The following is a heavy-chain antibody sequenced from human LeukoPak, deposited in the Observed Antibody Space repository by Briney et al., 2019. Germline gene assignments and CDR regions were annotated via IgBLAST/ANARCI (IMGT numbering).Heavy chain of an antibody. D-gene: IGHD6-19*01. J-gene: IGHJ1*01. CDR3: ARGYSSGWSPAEYFQH. Sequence: PSETLSLTCAVYGGSFSGYYWSWIRQPPGKRLEWIGEINHSGSTNYNPSLKSRVTISVDTSKNQFSLKLSSVTAADTAVYYCARGYSSGWSPAEYFQHWGQGTLVTVSS. V-gene: IGHV4-34*01. CDR1: GGSFSGYY. CDR2: INHSGST.